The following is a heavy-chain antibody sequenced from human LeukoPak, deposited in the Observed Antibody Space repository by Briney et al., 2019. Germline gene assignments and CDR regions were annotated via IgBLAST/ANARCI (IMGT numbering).Heavy chain of an antibody. Sequence: GESLKISCKGSGYSINNYWIGWVRQMPGKGLEWMGIIYPADSDIRYSPSFQGQVTISADKSISTVYLQWSSLKASDTAMYYCARLSGRVVCSAGSCYIDSWGQGTLVTVSS. J-gene: IGHJ4*02. CDR2: IYPADSDI. D-gene: IGHD2-15*01. CDR3: ARLSGRVVCSAGSCYIDS. CDR1: GYSINNYW. V-gene: IGHV5-51*01.